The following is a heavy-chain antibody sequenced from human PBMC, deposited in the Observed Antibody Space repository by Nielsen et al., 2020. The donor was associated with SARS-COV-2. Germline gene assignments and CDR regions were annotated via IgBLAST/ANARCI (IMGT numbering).Heavy chain of an antibody. D-gene: IGHD6-13*01. CDR2: ISYDGSSK. CDR3: ARDGAAAGVFDY. CDR1: GFTFNTYW. J-gene: IGHJ4*02. Sequence: GGSLRLSCAASGFTFNTYWMNWVRQAPGKGLEWVAFISYDGSSKYYADSVKGRFTISRDSSKNTLYLQMDSLRAEDTTVYYCARDGAAAGVFDYWGQGTLVTVSS. V-gene: IGHV3-30*03.